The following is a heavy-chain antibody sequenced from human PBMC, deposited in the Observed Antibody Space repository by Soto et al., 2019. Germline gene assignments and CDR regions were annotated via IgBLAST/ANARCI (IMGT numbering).Heavy chain of an antibody. CDR3: SRDDSDWFFK. D-gene: IGHD3-9*01. CDR2: SRNKANTYAT. V-gene: IGHV3-72*01. J-gene: IGHJ4*02. CDR1: GFTFSDHY. Sequence: PGGSLRLSCAASGFTFSDHYMDWVRQAPGKGLEWIARSRNKANTYATTYAASVKGRFTISRDDSKKTAYLQMNSLESEDTAVYYCSRDDSDWFFKWGRGTLVTVSS.